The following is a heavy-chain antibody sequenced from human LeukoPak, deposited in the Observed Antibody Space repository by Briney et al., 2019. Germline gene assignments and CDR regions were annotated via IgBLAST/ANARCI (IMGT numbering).Heavy chain of an antibody. Sequence: GGSLRHSCAASRFTFSRYRMNWVRPAPGKGVVWVSHISSASSSIYYADSVKGRFTISRDNAKNSLYLHMNSLRDKDPAVYTCARSVDHYYYAMDVWGQGTTVTVSS. CDR3: ARSVDHYYYAMDV. CDR1: RFTFSRYR. J-gene: IGHJ6*02. V-gene: IGHV3-48*02. CDR2: ISSASSSI. D-gene: IGHD3-9*01.